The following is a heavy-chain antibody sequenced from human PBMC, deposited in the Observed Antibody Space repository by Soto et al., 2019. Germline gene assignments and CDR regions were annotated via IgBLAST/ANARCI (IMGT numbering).Heavy chain of an antibody. J-gene: IGHJ5*02. CDR2: ILYRGVP. Sequence: SETLSLTCAVSGASITSTSYFWGWLRQPPGKGLEGIGSILYRGVPYHNPSLKSRATMSIATSQRPLSLNLASVTGAATAVFYCGKHRRKTGTYAQPLDPWGQGVMVTVSS. CDR3: GKHRRKTGTYAQPLDP. D-gene: IGHD7-27*01. V-gene: IGHV4-39*01. CDR1: GASITSTSYF.